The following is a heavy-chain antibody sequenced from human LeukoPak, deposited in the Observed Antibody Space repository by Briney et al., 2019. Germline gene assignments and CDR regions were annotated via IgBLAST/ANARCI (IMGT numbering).Heavy chain of an antibody. CDR2: ISGSGGST. CDR3: AKDWDSSSWYSNWFDP. J-gene: IGHJ5*02. V-gene: IGHV3-23*01. D-gene: IGHD6-13*01. Sequence: GGSLRLSCAASGLTSSIYAMSWVRQAHGEGREWVSAISGSGGSTYYADSVKGRCTISSDNSKNTLYLQMNSLRAEDTAVYYCAKDWDSSSWYSNWFDPWGQGTLVTVSS. CDR1: GLTSSIYA.